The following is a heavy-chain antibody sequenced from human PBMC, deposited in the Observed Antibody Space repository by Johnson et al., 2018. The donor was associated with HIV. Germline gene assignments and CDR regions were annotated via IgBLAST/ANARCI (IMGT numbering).Heavy chain of an antibody. D-gene: IGHD6-13*01. J-gene: IGHJ3*02. Sequence: QVQLVESGGGVVRPGKSLRLSCAASGFTFNNYAMHWVRQAPGKGLEWVAVMSYDGSNKYYADSVKGRFTISRDNSQNKLYLQMNSLRAEDTAVYYCAREVAAVGDAFDIWGQGTMVTVSS. CDR2: MSYDGSNK. CDR3: AREVAAVGDAFDI. CDR1: GFTFNNYA. V-gene: IGHV3-30*04.